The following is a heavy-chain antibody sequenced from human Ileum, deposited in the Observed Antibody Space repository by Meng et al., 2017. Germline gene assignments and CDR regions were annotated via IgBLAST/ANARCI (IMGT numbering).Heavy chain of an antibody. Sequence: VQLQESGPGLVKSSQTLSLPFTVSGGSISSGDYYWSWIRQPPGKGLEWIGYIFDTGPPSYSPPLRSRLSISMDTSKNQFSLRLTSVSAADTAVYYCAASLDGNRFDPWGQGTLVTVSS. CDR1: GGSISSGDYY. V-gene: IGHV4-30-4*01. CDR3: AASLDGNRFDP. D-gene: IGHD1-26*01. J-gene: IGHJ5*02. CDR2: IFDTGPP.